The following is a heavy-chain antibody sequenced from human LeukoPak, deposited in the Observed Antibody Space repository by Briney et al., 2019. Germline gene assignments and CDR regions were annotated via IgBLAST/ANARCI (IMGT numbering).Heavy chain of an antibody. CDR2: TYYGGST. CDR1: GASISFPF. J-gene: IGHJ3*02. CDR3: ATLGRAAGNAFDI. V-gene: IGHV4-59*11. Sequence: TSQTLSLTCSVSGASISFPFWSWTRQPPGKGLEWIGHTYYGGSTDYNPSLASRVTVSADTSKNQFSLKLSSVTAADTAVYYCATLGRAAGNAFDIWGQGTVVIVSS. D-gene: IGHD1-26*01.